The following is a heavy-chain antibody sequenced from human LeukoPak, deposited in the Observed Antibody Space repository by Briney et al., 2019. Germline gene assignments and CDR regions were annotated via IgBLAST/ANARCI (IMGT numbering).Heavy chain of an antibody. CDR3: ARRYYYDSSGYLY. CDR2: ISSSSTTI. J-gene: IGHJ4*02. CDR1: GFSFSSYN. D-gene: IGHD3-22*01. V-gene: IGHV3-48*02. Sequence: GGSLRLSCAASGFSFSSYNMNWVRQAPGKGLEWVSYISSSSTTIYYADSVKGRFTISRDNARNSLYLQMNSLRDEDTAVYYCARRYYYDSSGYLYWGQGTLVTVSS.